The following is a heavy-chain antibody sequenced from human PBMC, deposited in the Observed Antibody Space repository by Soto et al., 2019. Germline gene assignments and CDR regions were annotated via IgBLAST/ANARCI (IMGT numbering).Heavy chain of an antibody. D-gene: IGHD3-16*02. V-gene: IGHV1-8*01. Sequence: VKVSCKASGYTFTSYDINWVRQATGQGLEWMGWMNPNSGNTGYAQKFQGRVTMTRNTTISTAYMELSSLRSEDTAVYYCAVLHLGELSSTDAFDIWGQGTMVTVSS. J-gene: IGHJ3*02. CDR3: AVLHLGELSSTDAFDI. CDR1: GYTFTSYD. CDR2: MNPNSGNT.